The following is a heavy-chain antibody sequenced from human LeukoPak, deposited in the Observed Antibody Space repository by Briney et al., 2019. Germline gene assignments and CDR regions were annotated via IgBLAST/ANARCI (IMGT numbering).Heavy chain of an antibody. CDR3: AKGATELAGRGDFDY. V-gene: IGHV3-9*01. CDR2: ISWNSGSI. CDR1: GFTFDDYA. Sequence: GRSLRLSCAASGFTFDDYAMHWVRQAPGKGLEWVSGISWNSGSIGYADSVKGRFTISRDNAKNSLYLQMNSLRAEDTALYYCAKGATELAGRGDFDYWGQGTLVTVSS. J-gene: IGHJ4*02. D-gene: IGHD6-19*01.